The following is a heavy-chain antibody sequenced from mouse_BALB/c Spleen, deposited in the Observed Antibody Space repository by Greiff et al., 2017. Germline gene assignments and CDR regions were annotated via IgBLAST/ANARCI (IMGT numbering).Heavy chain of an antibody. J-gene: IGHJ3*01. Sequence: EVKLMESGGGLVQPGGSLKLSCAASGFTFSSYTMSWVRQTPEKRLEWVAYISNGGGSTYYPDTVKGRFTISRDNAKNTLYLQMSSLKSEDTAMYYCARHEELAAWFAYWGQGTLVTVSA. V-gene: IGHV5-12-2*01. CDR2: ISNGGGST. CDR1: GFTFSSYT. CDR3: ARHEELAAWFAY.